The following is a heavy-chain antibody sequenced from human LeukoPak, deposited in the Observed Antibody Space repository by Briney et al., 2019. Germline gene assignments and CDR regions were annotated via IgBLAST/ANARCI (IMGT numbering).Heavy chain of an antibody. CDR1: GFTFSSYA. V-gene: IGHV3-23*01. D-gene: IGHD1-26*01. CDR3: AKSDPLVGARPFDY. CDR2: ISGSGGST. Sequence: GGSLRLSCAASGFTFSSYAMSWVRQAPGKGLGRVSAISGSGGSTYYADSVNGRFTSPSDKSKNTLYLQMNSLRAEDTAVYYCAKSDPLVGARPFDYWGQGTLVTVSS. J-gene: IGHJ4*02.